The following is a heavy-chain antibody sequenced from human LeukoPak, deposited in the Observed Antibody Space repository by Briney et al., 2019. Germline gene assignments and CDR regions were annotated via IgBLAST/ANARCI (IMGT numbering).Heavy chain of an antibody. CDR3: ARDGVGATNTHGY. Sequence: GGSLRLSCAASGFTFSSYSMNWVRQAPGKGLEWVSYISSSSSTIYYADSVKGRFTISRDNAKNSLYLQMNSLRAEDTAVYYCARDGVGATNTHGYWGQGTLVTVSS. CDR1: GFTFSSYS. J-gene: IGHJ4*02. CDR2: ISSSSSTI. V-gene: IGHV3-48*01. D-gene: IGHD1-26*01.